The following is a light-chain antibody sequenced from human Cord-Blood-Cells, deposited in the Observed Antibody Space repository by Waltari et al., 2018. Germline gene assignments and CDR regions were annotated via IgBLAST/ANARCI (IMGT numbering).Light chain of an antibody. J-gene: IGKJ1*01. Sequence: EIVLTQSPGTLSSSPGERATLSCRASQSVSSSYLAWYQQKPGRAPRLLIYGASSRATGIPDRFSGSGSGTDFTLTISRLEPEDFAVYYCQQYGSSPWTFGQGTKVEIK. CDR2: GAS. CDR3: QQYGSSPWT. V-gene: IGKV3-20*01. CDR1: QSVSSSY.